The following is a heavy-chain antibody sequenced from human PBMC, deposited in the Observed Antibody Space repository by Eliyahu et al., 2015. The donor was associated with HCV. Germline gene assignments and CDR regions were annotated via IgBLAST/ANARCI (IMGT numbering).Heavy chain of an antibody. D-gene: IGHD1-26*01. CDR2: IDIGSSTI. V-gene: IGHV3-48*01. CDR1: GFTLSHYS. CDR3: ATMRAWEDLDDY. Sequence: EVQLVESGGGLVQPGGSLRLSCVASGFTLSHYSLNWVRQAPGKGLEWLSYIDIGSSTIYYADSVKGRFTISRDNAKNSLYLQMSGLGVEDTAIYYCATMRAWEDLDDYWGQGTLVSVSS. J-gene: IGHJ4*02.